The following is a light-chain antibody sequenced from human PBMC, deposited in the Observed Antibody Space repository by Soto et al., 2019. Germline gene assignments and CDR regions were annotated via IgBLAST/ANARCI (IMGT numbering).Light chain of an antibody. J-gene: IGLJ2*01. CDR2: EVV. Sequence: QSALTQPPSASGSPGQSVTISCTGTKSDIGVYDFVSWYQHHPGKAPRLIIYEVVQRPSGVPDRFSGSKSGNTASLTVSGLQSDDEADYFCCLYTSFFSFFGGGTKLTVL. V-gene: IGLV2-8*01. CDR3: CLYTSFFSF. CDR1: KSDIGVYDF.